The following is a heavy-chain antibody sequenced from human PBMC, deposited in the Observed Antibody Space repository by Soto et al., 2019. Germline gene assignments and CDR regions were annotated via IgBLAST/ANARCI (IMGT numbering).Heavy chain of an antibody. CDR1: GFSLANYP. V-gene: IGHV3-48*02. Sequence: VQLVESGGGLVQPGGSLRLSCVASGFSLANYPMNWVRQTPGKGLAWISYSSPRGDTIYYADSVEGRFTISRDNARNSLSLHMSSLRDEDSALYYCAKGPHTNVGWPYYFESWGQGVPVTVSS. CDR3: AKGPHTNVGWPYYFES. J-gene: IGHJ4*02. CDR2: SSPRGDTI. D-gene: IGHD6-19*01.